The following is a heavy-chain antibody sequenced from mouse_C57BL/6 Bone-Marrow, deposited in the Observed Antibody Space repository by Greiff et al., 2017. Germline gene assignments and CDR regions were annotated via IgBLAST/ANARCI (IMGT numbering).Heavy chain of an antibody. CDR1: GFTFSDYG. V-gene: IGHV5-17*01. CDR2: ISSGSSTI. D-gene: IGHD4-1*01. J-gene: IGHJ3*01. CDR3: ARRLGRDWFAY. Sequence: DVQLVESGGGLVKPGGSLKLSCAASGFTFSDYGMHWVRQAPEKGLEWVAYISSGSSTIYYADTVKGRFTISRDNAKNTLFLQMTSLRSEDTAMYYCARRLGRDWFAYWGQGTLVTVSA.